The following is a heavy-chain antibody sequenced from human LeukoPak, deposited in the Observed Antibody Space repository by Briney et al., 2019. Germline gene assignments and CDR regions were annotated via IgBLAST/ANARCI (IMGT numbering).Heavy chain of an antibody. CDR1: GGTFSSYA. V-gene: IGHV1-69*05. CDR3: ASWNYYDSSGYYHQPY. Sequence: SVEVSCKASGGTFSSYAISWVRQAPGQGLEWMGRIIPIFGTANYAQKFQGRVTITTDESTSTAYMELSSLRSEDTAVYYCASWNYYDSSGYYHQPYWGQGTLVTVSS. J-gene: IGHJ4*02. D-gene: IGHD3-22*01. CDR2: IIPIFGTA.